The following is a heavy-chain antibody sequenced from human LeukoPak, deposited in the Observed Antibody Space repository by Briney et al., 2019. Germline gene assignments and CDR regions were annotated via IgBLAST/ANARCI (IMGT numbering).Heavy chain of an antibody. CDR2: INSDGINT. V-gene: IGHV3-74*01. CDR3: ARDLGQYYDTSDNWFDP. CDR1: GFTFSNYW. J-gene: IGHJ5*02. D-gene: IGHD3-22*01. Sequence: GGSLRLSWAASGFTFSNYWMHWVRQAPGEGLVWVSRINSDGINTSYADSVKGRFTISRDNAKNTLNLQMNSLRAEDTAVYYCARDLGQYYDTSDNWFDPWGQGTLVTVSS.